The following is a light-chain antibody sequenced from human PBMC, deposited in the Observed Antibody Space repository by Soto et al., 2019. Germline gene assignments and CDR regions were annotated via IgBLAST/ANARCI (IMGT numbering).Light chain of an antibody. CDR3: MQALRTQM. CDR1: QSLLHSNGYNY. Sequence: PGGAGSYSCMSSQSLLHSNGYNYLDWYLQKPGQSPQLLIYLGSNRASGVPDRFSCSVSGSDFTLYFSRGEAEEVGVYYCMQALRTQMFGQGTKVDIK. CDR2: LGS. V-gene: IGKV2-28*01. J-gene: IGKJ1*01.